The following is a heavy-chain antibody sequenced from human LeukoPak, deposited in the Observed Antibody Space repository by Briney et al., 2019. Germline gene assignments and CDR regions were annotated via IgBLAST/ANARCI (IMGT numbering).Heavy chain of an antibody. Sequence: SETLSLTCTVSGGSISSGDYYWSWIRQPPGKGLEWIGYIYYSGSTYYNPSLKSRVTISVDTSKNQFSLKLSSVTAADTAVYYCARSLVVVAATPFDPWGQGTLVTVSS. CDR3: ARSLVVVAATPFDP. CDR2: IYYSGST. V-gene: IGHV4-30-4*01. CDR1: GGSISSGDYY. J-gene: IGHJ5*02. D-gene: IGHD2-15*01.